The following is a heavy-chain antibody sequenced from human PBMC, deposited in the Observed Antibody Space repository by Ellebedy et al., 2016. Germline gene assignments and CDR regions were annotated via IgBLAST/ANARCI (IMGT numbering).Heavy chain of an antibody. D-gene: IGHD2-8*01. Sequence: GESLKISXAASGFTFSDYYMSWIRQAPGKGLELVSLLYGGGASYYADSVEGRFTISRDNSEKTLYLQMSGLGAEDTAVYYCVTRHNGAFDVWGHGTRVTVSS. J-gene: IGHJ3*01. CDR2: LYGGGAS. V-gene: IGHV3-53*01. CDR1: GFTFSDYY. CDR3: VTRHNGAFDV.